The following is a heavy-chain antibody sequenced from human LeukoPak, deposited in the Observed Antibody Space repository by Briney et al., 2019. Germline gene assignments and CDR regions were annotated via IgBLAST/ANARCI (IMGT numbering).Heavy chain of an antibody. V-gene: IGHV3-74*01. D-gene: IGHD6-19*01. CDR1: GFAFSNYW. CDR3: ARDPAVGYIYYYYYMDV. J-gene: IGHJ6*03. Sequence: PGGSLRLSCAASGFAFSNYWMHWVRQAPGKGLVWVSRIKSDGSGIAYADSVEGRFTISRDNAKNSLYLQMNSLRAEDTAVYYCARDPAVGYIYYYYYMDVWGKGPRSPSP. CDR2: IKSDGSGI.